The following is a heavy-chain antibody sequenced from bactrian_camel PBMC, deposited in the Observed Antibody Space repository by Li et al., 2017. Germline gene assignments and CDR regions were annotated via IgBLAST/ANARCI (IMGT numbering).Heavy chain of an antibody. CDR3: AAGQGVGWCLDVIRVGAEADFDY. J-gene: IGHJ6*01. D-gene: IGHD5*01. CDR2: IGESV. V-gene: IGHV3S60*01. CDR1: GYRHSSGV. Sequence: HVQLVESGGASVQTGGSLRLSCEASGYRHSSGVCAGWFRMVPGKEREDVACIGESVSYADSVKGRFAISRDNARNTLYLQMNGLRPEDTGMYYCAAGQGVGWCLDVIRVGAEADFDYWGHGTQVTVS.